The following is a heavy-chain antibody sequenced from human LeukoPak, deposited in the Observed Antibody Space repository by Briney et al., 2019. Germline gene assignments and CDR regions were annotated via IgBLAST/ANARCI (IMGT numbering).Heavy chain of an antibody. V-gene: IGHV4-39*07. Sequence: PSETLSLTCTVSGGSISSSSYYWGWIRQPPGKGLEWIGSIYYSGSTYYNPSLKSRVTMSVDTSKNQFSLKLSSVTAADTAVYYCAGSGSWDYWGQGTLVTVSS. CDR2: IYYSGST. CDR3: AGSGSWDY. J-gene: IGHJ4*02. D-gene: IGHD1-26*01. CDR1: GGSISSSSYY.